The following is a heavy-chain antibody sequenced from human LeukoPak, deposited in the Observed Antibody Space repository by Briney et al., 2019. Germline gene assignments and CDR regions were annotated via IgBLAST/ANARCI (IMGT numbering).Heavy chain of an antibody. D-gene: IGHD3-22*01. CDR2: IYYSGST. CDR3: ARRFTTDYYDSSGYYTYFDY. Sequence: SETLSLTCSVSAGSISSHYWSWIRQPPGKGLEWIGYIYYSGSTNYNPSLKSRVTISVDTSKNQFSLKLSSVTAADTAVYYCARRFTTDYYDSSGYYTYFDYWGQGTLVTVSS. V-gene: IGHV4-59*08. CDR1: AGSISSHY. J-gene: IGHJ4*02.